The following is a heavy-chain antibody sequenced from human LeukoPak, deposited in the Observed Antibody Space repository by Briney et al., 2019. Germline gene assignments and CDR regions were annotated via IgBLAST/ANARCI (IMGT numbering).Heavy chain of an antibody. CDR1: GFTFGLYA. Sequence: GGSLRLSCAASGFTFGLYAMNWVRQAPGKGLEWVACIGRGSDDIDYADSVRGRFTISRDNAKNTLYLQMKSLRDEDTAVYYCPRATYQPSLIDYWGQGTLVTVSS. CDR3: PRATYQPSLIDY. D-gene: IGHD2-2*01. V-gene: IGHV3-21*05. CDR2: IGRGSDDI. J-gene: IGHJ4*02.